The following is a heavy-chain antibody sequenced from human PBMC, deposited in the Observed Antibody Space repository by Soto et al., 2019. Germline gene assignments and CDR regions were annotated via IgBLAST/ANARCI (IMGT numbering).Heavy chain of an antibody. V-gene: IGHV3-30*18. D-gene: IGHD6-19*01. J-gene: IGHJ4*02. CDR2: ITYDGGSE. CDR3: AKDQSSGYYRVVDY. Sequence: QVQVVESGGGVVQPGRSLRLSCAASGFTLSSCGMHWVRQAPGKGLEWVGVITYDGGSEHYADFVKGRFTISRDSSENTVYLQMNSLRVEDSAVYYCAKDQSSGYYRVVDYWGQGTLVTVSS. CDR1: GFTLSSCG.